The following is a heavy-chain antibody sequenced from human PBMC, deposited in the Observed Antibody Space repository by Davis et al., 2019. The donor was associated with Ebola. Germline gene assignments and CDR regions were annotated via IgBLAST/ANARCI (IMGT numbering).Heavy chain of an antibody. CDR2: INHSGST. CDR3: ARGRGGFGETTSYLAPYLFDY. Sequence: PSETLSLTCAVYGGSFSGYYWSWIRQPPGKGLEWIGEINHSGSTNYNPSLKSRVTISVDTSKNQFSLKLSSVTAADTAVYYCARGRGGFGETTSYLAPYLFDYWGQGTLVTVSS. CDR1: GGSFSGYY. D-gene: IGHD3-10*01. J-gene: IGHJ4*02. V-gene: IGHV4-34*01.